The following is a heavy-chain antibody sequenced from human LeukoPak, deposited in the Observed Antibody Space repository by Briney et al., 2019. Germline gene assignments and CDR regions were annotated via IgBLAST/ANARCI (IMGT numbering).Heavy chain of an antibody. CDR2: IRYDGSNK. V-gene: IGHV3-30*02. CDR1: GFTFSTYG. Sequence: PGGSLRLSCAASGFTFSTYGMHWVRQAPGKGLEWVAFIRYDGSNKYYADSVKGRFTISRDSSKNTLSLQMNSLRPEDSAVYYCAKDRGVYSESYLFDFWGQGTLVTVSS. J-gene: IGHJ4*02. D-gene: IGHD1-26*01. CDR3: AKDRGVYSESYLFDF.